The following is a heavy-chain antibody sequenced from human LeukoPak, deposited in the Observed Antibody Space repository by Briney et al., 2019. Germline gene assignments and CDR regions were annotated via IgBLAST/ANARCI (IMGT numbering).Heavy chain of an antibody. J-gene: IGHJ4*02. CDR2: ISGSGGST. Sequence: PGGSLRLSCAASGFTFNSYAMSWVRQAPGKGLEWVSSISGSGGSTYYADSVKGRFTISRDNSKNTLYLQMNSLRVEDTAVYYCATGRYSSGYYFPDYWGQGTLVTVSS. CDR3: ATGRYSSGYYFPDY. D-gene: IGHD3-22*01. V-gene: IGHV3-23*01. CDR1: GFTFNSYA.